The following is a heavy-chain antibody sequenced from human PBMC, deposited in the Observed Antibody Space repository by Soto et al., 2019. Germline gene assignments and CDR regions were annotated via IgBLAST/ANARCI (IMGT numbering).Heavy chain of an antibody. Sequence: ASVKVSCKASGYTFTSYGISWVRQAPGQGLEWMGWISAYNGNTNYAQKFQGRVTITRDTSASTAYMELSSLRSEDTAVYYCARDLQPYYYDSSGSLSGMDVWGQGTTVTVSS. V-gene: IGHV1-18*01. CDR2: ISAYNGNT. CDR3: ARDLQPYYYDSSGSLSGMDV. CDR1: GYTFTSYG. D-gene: IGHD3-22*01. J-gene: IGHJ6*02.